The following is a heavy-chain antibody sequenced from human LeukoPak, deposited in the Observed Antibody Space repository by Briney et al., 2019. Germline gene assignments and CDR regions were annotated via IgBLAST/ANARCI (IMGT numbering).Heavy chain of an antibody. CDR3: ARDLGGNSFDY. CDR1: GYTFTDHY. Sequence: ASVKVSFTASGYTFTDHYMHWVRQAPGQGLEGMGWIKPGSGGTNYAQNFKGRVTMTRDKSISTAYMELSSLRSDDTAVYYCARDLGGNSFDYWGQGTLVTVSS. J-gene: IGHJ4*02. V-gene: IGHV1-2*02. D-gene: IGHD4-23*01. CDR2: IKPGSGGT.